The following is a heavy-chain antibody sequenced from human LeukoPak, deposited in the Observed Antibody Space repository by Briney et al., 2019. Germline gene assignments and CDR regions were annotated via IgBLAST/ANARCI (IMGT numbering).Heavy chain of an antibody. Sequence: GASVKVSCKASGYTFTSYGISWVRQAPGQGLEWMGWISAYNGNTNYAQKLQGRATMTTDTSTSTAYMELRSLRSDDTAVYYCARAAHTIFGVVSHYYYYYMDVWGKGTTVTVSS. D-gene: IGHD3-3*01. J-gene: IGHJ6*03. CDR3: ARAAHTIFGVVSHYYYYYMDV. CDR1: GYTFTSYG. V-gene: IGHV1-18*01. CDR2: ISAYNGNT.